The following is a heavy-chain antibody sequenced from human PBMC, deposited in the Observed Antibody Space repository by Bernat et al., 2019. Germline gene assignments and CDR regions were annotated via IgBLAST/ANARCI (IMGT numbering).Heavy chain of an antibody. CDR2: INTGNGDT. Sequence: QVQVVQSGAEVKTPGAAVKVSCKTSGYTFTTHAIHWVRQAPGQRLEWMGWINTGNGDTKYSQKFQGRFTITRDTSATTAYMDLSSLRSEDTAMYYCVRDLVAGILDYWGKGTLVTVSS. D-gene: IGHD6-19*01. J-gene: IGHJ4*02. CDR1: GYTFTTHA. V-gene: IGHV1-3*04. CDR3: VRDLVAGILDY.